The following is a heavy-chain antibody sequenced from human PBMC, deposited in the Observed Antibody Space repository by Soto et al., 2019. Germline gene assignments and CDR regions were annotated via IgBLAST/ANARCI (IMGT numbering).Heavy chain of an antibody. D-gene: IGHD6-19*01. CDR3: ARGGPYSSGWSYYYGMDV. J-gene: IGHJ6*02. CDR2: IIPIFGTA. Sequence: ASVKVSCKASRGTFSSYAISWVRQAPGQGHEWMGGIIPIFGTANYAQKFQGRVTITADESTSTAYMELSSLRSEDTAVYYCARGGPYSSGWSYYYGMDVWGQGTTVTVSS. V-gene: IGHV1-69*13. CDR1: RGTFSSYA.